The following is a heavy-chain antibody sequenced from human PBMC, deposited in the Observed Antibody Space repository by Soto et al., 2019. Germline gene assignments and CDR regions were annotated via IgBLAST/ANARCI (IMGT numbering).Heavy chain of an antibody. CDR3: AKDVHYNSRTDYFDY. J-gene: IGHJ4*02. D-gene: IGHD6-13*01. V-gene: IGHV3-23*01. CDR1: GFTVNSSA. CDR2: ISGTGGST. Sequence: EVQLLESGGGLVQPGGSLRLSCAASGFTVNSSAMSWVRQAPGKGLEWVSAISGTGGSTYYADSVKGRFTISRDNSKNTLFLQMNSLRAEDTAVYSCAKDVHYNSRTDYFDYWGQGTLVTVSS.